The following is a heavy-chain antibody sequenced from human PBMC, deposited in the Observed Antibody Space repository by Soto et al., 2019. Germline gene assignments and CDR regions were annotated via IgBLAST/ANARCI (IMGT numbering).Heavy chain of an antibody. CDR3: ARVGGMLWFGELLSYNYYYYIMDF. CDR1: GFTFSSAN. J-gene: IGHJ6*02. V-gene: IGHV3-48*02. D-gene: IGHD3-10*01. Sequence: GGSLRLSCAAYGFTFSSANMNWVRQAPGKGLEWVSYISSSSSTIYYADSVKGRFTISRDNAKNSLYLQMNSLRDEDTAVYYCARVGGMLWFGELLSYNYYYYIMDFWGQGTTVTVSS. CDR2: ISSSSSTI.